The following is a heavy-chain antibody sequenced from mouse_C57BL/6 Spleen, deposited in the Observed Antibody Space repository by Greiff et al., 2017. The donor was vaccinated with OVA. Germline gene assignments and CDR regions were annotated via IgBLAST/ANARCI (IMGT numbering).Heavy chain of an antibody. CDR1: GFTFSDYG. CDR3: AREGYYYGSGGFAY. Sequence: EVKVEESGGGLVKPGGSLKLSCAASGFTFSDYGMHWVRQAPEKGLEWVAYISSGSSTIYYADTVKGRFTISRDNAKNTLFLQMTSLRSEDTAMYYCAREGYYYGSGGFAYWGQGTLVTVSA. D-gene: IGHD1-1*01. J-gene: IGHJ3*01. CDR2: ISSGSSTI. V-gene: IGHV5-17*01.